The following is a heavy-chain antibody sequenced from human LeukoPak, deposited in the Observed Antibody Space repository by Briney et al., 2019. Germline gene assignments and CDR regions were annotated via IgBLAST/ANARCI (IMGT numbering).Heavy chain of an antibody. CDR2: IKSDGSST. V-gene: IGHV3-74*01. CDR1: GFTFSGYW. D-gene: IGHD6-13*01. CDR3: TRRAAALDAFDI. J-gene: IGHJ3*02. Sequence: GGSLRLSCAASGFTFSGYWMHWVRQAPGKGLVWVSRIKSDGSSTTYADSVKGRFTISRDNAKNTLYLQMNSLRAEDTAVYYCTRRAAALDAFDIWGQGTMVTVSS.